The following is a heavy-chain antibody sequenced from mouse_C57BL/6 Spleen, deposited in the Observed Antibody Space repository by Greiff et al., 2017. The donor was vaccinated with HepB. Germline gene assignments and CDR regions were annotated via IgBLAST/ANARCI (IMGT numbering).Heavy chain of an antibody. CDR2: ISSGGSYT. V-gene: IGHV5-6*01. CDR3: ARHYYDYDDWYFDV. J-gene: IGHJ1*03. D-gene: IGHD2-4*01. CDR1: GFTFSSYG. Sequence: EVQLVESGGDLVKPGGSLKLSCAASGFTFSSYGMSWVRQTPDKRLEWVATISSGGSYTYYPDSVKGRFTISRDNAKNTLYLQMSSLKSEDTAMYYCARHYYDYDDWYFDVWGTGTTVTVSS.